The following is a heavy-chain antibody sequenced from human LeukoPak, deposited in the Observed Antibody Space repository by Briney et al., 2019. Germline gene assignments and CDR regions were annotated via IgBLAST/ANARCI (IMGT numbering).Heavy chain of an antibody. Sequence: ASVKVSCKTSGFTFTGYYIHWVRQAPGQRFEWLGWINPSSGGADYAQDFQGRLTLTRDTSINTAYMELSSLRVDDTAVYYCARDGYCVNGICYLDYWGQGTLVAVSS. CDR3: ARDGYCVNGICYLDY. J-gene: IGHJ4*02. V-gene: IGHV1-2*02. CDR1: GFTFTGYY. CDR2: INPSSGGA. D-gene: IGHD2-8*01.